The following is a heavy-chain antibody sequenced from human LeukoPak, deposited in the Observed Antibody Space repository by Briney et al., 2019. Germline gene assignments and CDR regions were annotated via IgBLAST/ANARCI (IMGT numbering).Heavy chain of an antibody. Sequence: GGSLRLSCAASGFTFSSYEMNWVRQAPRKGLEWVSYSSSDASTINYADSVRGRFTISRDNAKNSLYLQMNSLRAEDTAVYYCAREGRYYGSGSHRDGFDIWGQGTMVTVSS. CDR3: AREGRYYGSGSHRDGFDI. J-gene: IGHJ3*02. CDR2: SSSDASTI. CDR1: GFTFSSYE. V-gene: IGHV3-48*03. D-gene: IGHD3-10*01.